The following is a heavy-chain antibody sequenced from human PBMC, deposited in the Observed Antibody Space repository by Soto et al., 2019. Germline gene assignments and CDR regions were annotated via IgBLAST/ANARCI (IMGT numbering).Heavy chain of an antibody. CDR2: INAGNGNT. CDR3: ARLRTYGDSPYYFDF. V-gene: IGHV1-3*01. J-gene: IGHJ4*02. D-gene: IGHD4-17*01. CDR1: GYTFTSYA. Sequence: QVQLVQSGAEVKKPGASVKVSCKASGYTFTSYAMHWVRQAPGQRLEWMGWINAGNGNTKYSQKFQGRVTITRDTAASTAYMELSSLRSEDTAVYYCARLRTYGDSPYYFDFWGQGTLVTVSS.